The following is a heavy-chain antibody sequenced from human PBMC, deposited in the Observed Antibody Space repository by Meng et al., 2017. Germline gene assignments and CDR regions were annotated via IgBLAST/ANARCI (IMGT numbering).Heavy chain of an antibody. CDR1: GDTFTGYY. J-gene: IGHJ4*02. Sequence: QVQLVPSVAEVKQPGASVTGSGKASGDTFTGYYMHWVRQAPGQGLEWMGRINPNSGGTNYAQKFQGRVTMTRDTSISTAYMELSSLRSEDTAVYYCARGPNRWTGFDYWGQGTLVTVSS. CDR3: ARGPNRWTGFDY. V-gene: IGHV1-2*06. D-gene: IGHD3/OR15-3a*01. CDR2: INPNSGGT.